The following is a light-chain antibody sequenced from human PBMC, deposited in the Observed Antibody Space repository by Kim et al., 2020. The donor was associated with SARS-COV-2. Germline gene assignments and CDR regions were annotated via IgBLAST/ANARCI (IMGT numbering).Light chain of an antibody. CDR1: QSLVYSDGHTY. CDR2: KVS. Sequence: QPDSISCRSSQSLVYSDGHTYFSWFQQRPGQSPRRLIYKVSNRDSGVPDRFIGSGSDTDFTLRISRVEAEDVGVYYCMQGTHSFTFGPGTKVDIK. V-gene: IGKV2-30*01. CDR3: MQGTHSFT. J-gene: IGKJ3*01.